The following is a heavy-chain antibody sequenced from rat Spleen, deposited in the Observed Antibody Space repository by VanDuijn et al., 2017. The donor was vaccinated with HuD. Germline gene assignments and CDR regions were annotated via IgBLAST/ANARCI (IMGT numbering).Heavy chain of an antibody. V-gene: IGHV5S10*01. Sequence: EVQLVESGGGLVQPGRSLKLSCAASGFTFSDYNMAWVRQAPKKGLEWVATIIYDGSRTYYRDSVKGRFTISRDNAKSTLYLQMDSLRSEDTATYYCATPYYSSSYVMDAWGQGASVTVSS. CDR2: IIYDGSRT. J-gene: IGHJ4*01. CDR1: GFTFSDYN. D-gene: IGHD1-2*01. CDR3: ATPYYSSSYVMDA.